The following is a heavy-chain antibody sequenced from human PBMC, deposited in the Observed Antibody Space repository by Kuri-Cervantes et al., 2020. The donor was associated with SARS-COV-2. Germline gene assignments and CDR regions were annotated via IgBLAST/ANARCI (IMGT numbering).Heavy chain of an antibody. Sequence: GESLKISCAASGFTFSSYAMHWVRQAPGKGLEWVAVISYDGSNKYYADSVKGRFTISRDNSKNTLYLQMNSLRAEDTAVYHCARASRDYGDYQEYYFDYWGQGTLVTVSS. J-gene: IGHJ4*02. CDR3: ARASRDYGDYQEYYFDY. D-gene: IGHD4-17*01. CDR1: GFTFSSYA. V-gene: IGHV3-30-3*01. CDR2: ISYDGSNK.